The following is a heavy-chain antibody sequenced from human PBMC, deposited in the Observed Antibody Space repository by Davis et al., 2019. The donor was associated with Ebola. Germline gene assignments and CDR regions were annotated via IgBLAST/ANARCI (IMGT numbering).Heavy chain of an antibody. CDR3: ARGPPQGPIAVAGKWFDY. CDR1: GYTFTSYY. Sequence: AASVKVSCTASGYTFTSYYMHSLRQPPAQGLEWMGIINPSGGSTSYAQKFQGRVTMTRDTSTSTVYMELSSLRSEDTAVYYCARGPPQGPIAVAGKWFDYWGQGTLVTVSS. CDR2: INPSGGST. J-gene: IGHJ4*02. D-gene: IGHD6-19*01. V-gene: IGHV1-46*01.